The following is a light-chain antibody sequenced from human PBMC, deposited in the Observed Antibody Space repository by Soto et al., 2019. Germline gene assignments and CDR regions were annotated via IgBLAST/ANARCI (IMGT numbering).Light chain of an antibody. Sequence: EMMLTQSPATLSLSPGERATLSCRASQSVSTYLVWYQQKPGQAPRLLIYDASNRATGIPARFSGSGSGTDFTLTISSLGPEDFAVYYCQQRSKWPRTFGQGTKVDIK. V-gene: IGKV3-11*01. CDR1: QSVSTY. J-gene: IGKJ1*01. CDR2: DAS. CDR3: QQRSKWPRT.